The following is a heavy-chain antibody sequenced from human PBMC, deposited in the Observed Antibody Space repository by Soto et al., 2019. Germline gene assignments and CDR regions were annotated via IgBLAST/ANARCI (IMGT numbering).Heavy chain of an antibody. CDR3: AKDAVIYSSGSQANY. CDR1: GFTFSSYA. V-gene: IGHV3-23*01. CDR2: ISGSGGST. D-gene: IGHD6-19*01. Sequence: EVQLLESGGGLVQPGGSLRLSCAASGFTFSSYAMSWVRQAPGKGLEWVSAISGSGGSTYYADSVEGRFTISRDNSKNTLYLQRNSLRAEDTAVYYSAKDAVIYSSGSQANYWGQGTLVTVSS. J-gene: IGHJ4*02.